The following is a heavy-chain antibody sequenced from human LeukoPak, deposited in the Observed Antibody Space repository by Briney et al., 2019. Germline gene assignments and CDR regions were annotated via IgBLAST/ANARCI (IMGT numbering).Heavy chain of an antibody. V-gene: IGHV3-53*05. CDR3: AKDRYSTGSTFTINSFDY. D-gene: IGHD6-25*01. Sequence: GGCLRLSFSTSGLTVSSNYMRWVRQAPGKGLEWVSVIYSGGSTYYADSVKGRFTISRDNAENTVDLQMNSLRIEDTAVYYCAKDRYSTGSTFTINSFDYWGQGILVTVSS. CDR2: IYSGGST. J-gene: IGHJ4*02. CDR1: GLTVSSNY.